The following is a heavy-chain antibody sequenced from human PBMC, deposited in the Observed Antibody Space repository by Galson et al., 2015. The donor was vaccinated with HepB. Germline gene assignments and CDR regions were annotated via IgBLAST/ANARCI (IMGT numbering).Heavy chain of an antibody. CDR3: ARDCSSTSCSRGFDY. CDR2: ISSSSSYI. CDR1: GFTFSSYS. Sequence: SLRLSCAASGFTFSSYSMNWVRQAPGKGLEWVSSISSSSSYIYYADSVKGRFTISRDNAKNSLYLQMNSLRAEDTAVYYCARDCSSTSCSRGFDYWGQGTLVTVSS. J-gene: IGHJ4*02. V-gene: IGHV3-21*01. D-gene: IGHD2-2*01.